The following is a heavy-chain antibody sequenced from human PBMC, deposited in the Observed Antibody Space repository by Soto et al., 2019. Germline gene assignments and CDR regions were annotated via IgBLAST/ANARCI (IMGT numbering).Heavy chain of an antibody. J-gene: IGHJ4*02. Sequence: QVQLQESGPGLVKPSGTLSLTCAVSGDSVSSPYYWCWVRQPPGQGLEWIGEVFHTGTTSYNPSLRSRVTISMHKSINQSSQDLSSVTAADTAVYYGARSAGWYAVHSWGPGTLVIVSS. CDR3: ARSAGWYAVHS. V-gene: IGHV4-4*02. CDR2: VFHTGTT. D-gene: IGHD6-19*01. CDR1: GDSVSSPYY.